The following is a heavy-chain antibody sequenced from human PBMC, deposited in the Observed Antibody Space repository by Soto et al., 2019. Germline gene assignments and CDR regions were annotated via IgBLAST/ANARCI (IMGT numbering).Heavy chain of an antibody. CDR1: GFTFSGSA. CDR2: IRSKANSYAT. D-gene: IGHD3-3*01. V-gene: IGHV3-73*02. CDR3: TRHPPTYYDFWSGYYAFDI. Sequence: EVQLVESGGGLVQPGGSLKLSCAASGFTFSGSAMHWVRQASGKGLEWVGRIRSKANSYATAYAASVKGRFTISRDDSKNTEYLQMNSLKTEDTAVYYCTRHPPTYYDFWSGYYAFDIWGQGTMVTVSS. J-gene: IGHJ3*02.